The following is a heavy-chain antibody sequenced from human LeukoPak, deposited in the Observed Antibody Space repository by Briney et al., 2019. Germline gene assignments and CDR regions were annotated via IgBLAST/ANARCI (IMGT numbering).Heavy chain of an antibody. CDR2: IKKDGSEK. CDR3: ARISYSSGWYFDY. J-gene: IGHJ4*02. V-gene: IGHV3-7*01. CDR1: GFSFSTSW. D-gene: IGHD6-19*01. Sequence: GGSLRLSCAASGFSFSTSWLTWVRPAPGKGVEWVANIKKDGSEKYYVDSVKGRFTISRDNAKNSVYLQMNSLRAEDTAVYYCARISYSSGWYFDYWGQGSLVTVSS.